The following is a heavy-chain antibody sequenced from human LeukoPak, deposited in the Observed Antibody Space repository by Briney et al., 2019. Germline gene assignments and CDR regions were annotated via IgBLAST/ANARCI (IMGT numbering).Heavy chain of an antibody. J-gene: IGHJ6*02. CDR3: ARGARYGMDV. CDR1: GFTFSIYW. V-gene: IGHV3-74*01. CDR2: IIGDGSRT. Sequence: PGGSLRLSCAASGFTFSIYWMHWVRQAPGKGLVWVSHIIGDGSRTSNADSVKGRFTVSRDNAENTLYLQMNSLRAEDTAVYYCARGARYGMDVWGPGTTVTVS.